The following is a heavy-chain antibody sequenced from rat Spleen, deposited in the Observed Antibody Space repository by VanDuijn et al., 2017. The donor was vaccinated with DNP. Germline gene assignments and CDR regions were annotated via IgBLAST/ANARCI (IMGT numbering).Heavy chain of an antibody. Sequence: EVQLVESGGGLVQPGRSLKLSCAASGFTFSDYNMAWVRQAPQKGLEWVATISYDVSSTYYRDSVKGRFTISRDNAKSTLYLQMDSLRSEDTATYYCARRVNYGSYGYYAMDAWCQGTSVTVSS. CDR2: ISYDVSST. J-gene: IGHJ4*01. V-gene: IGHV5-7*01. CDR1: GFTFSDYN. D-gene: IGHD1-3*01. CDR3: ARRVNYGSYGYYAMDA.